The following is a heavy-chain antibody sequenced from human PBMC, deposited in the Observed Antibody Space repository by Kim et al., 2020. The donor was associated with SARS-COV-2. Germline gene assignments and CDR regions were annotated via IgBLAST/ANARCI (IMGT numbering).Heavy chain of an antibody. CDR3: ARANVESRHSNYYYGMDV. CDR1: GGTFSSYA. Sequence: SVKVSCKASGGTFSSYAISWVRQAPGQGLEWMGGIIPIFGTANYAQKFQGRVTITADESTSTAYMELSSLRSEDTAVYYCARANVESRHSNYYYGMDVWGQGTTVTVSS. J-gene: IGHJ6*02. CDR2: IIPIFGTA. V-gene: IGHV1-69*13. D-gene: IGHD3-10*02.